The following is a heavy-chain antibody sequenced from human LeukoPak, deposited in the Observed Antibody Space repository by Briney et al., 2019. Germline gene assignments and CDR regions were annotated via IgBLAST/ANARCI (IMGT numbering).Heavy chain of an antibody. CDR2: IKQDGSEK. D-gene: IGHD2-15*01. CDR3: ASGYFLNWFDP. V-gene: IGHV3-7*01. CDR1: GFTFSSYW. J-gene: IGHJ5*02. Sequence: GGSLRLSCAASGFTFSSYWMSWVRQAPGKGLEWVANIKQDGSEKYYVDSVKGRFTISRDSAKNSLYLQMNSLRAEDTAVYYCASGYFLNWFDPWGQGTLVTVSS.